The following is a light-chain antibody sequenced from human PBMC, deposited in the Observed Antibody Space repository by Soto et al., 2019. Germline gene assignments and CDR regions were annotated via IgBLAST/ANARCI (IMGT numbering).Light chain of an antibody. CDR2: GTS. CDR3: QQYDSSPRT. CDR1: QSVSSYS. V-gene: IGKV3-20*01. J-gene: IGKJ1*01. Sequence: ENVLTQSPGTLSLSPGERATLSCRASQSVSSYSLAWYQQKPGQAPRLVMYGTSNRATGIPDRFSGSGSGTDFTLTISRLEPEDFAVYYCQQYDSSPRTFGQGTRWISN.